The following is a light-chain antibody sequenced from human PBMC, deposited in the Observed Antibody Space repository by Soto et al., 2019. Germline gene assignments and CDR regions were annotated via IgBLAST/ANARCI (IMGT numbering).Light chain of an antibody. CDR1: QTISSW. J-gene: IGKJ1*01. CDR2: KAS. CDR3: QHYNSYSEA. Sequence: DIQMTQSPSTLSGSVGDRVTITCRASQTISSWLAWYQQKPGKAPKLLIYKASTLKSGVPSRFSGSGSGTEFTLTIRSLQPDDFATYYRQHYNSYSEAFGQGTKGELK. V-gene: IGKV1-5*03.